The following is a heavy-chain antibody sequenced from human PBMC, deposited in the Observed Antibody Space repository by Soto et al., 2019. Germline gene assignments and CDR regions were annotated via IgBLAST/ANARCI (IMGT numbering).Heavy chain of an antibody. CDR1: GFPFSSYA. CDR2: INIDGAT. J-gene: IGHJ6*03. V-gene: IGHV3-23*01. Sequence: EEQLMESGGGLVQPGGSLRLSCAASGFPFSSYAMSWVRQAPGTGLEWVSSINIDGATYYTDSVKARFTISRDNSKNTLYLQMSSLRAEDTAVYYCAKDYYMGVWAKGTTVTVSS. CDR3: AKDYYMGV.